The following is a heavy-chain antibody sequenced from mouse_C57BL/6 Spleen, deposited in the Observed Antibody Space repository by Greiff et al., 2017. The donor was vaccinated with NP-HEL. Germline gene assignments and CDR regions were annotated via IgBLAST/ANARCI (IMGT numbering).Heavy chain of an antibody. D-gene: IGHD1-1*01. CDR3: ARYYYGSTDY. CDR1: GYTFTDYY. J-gene: IGHJ2*01. V-gene: IGHV1-26*01. CDR2: INPNNGGT. Sequence: EVQLQQSGPELVKPGASVKISCKASGYTFTDYYMNWVKQSHGKSLEWIGDINPNNGGTSYNQKFKGKATLTVDKSSSTAYMELRSLTSEDSAVYYCARYYYGSTDYWGQGTTLTVSS.